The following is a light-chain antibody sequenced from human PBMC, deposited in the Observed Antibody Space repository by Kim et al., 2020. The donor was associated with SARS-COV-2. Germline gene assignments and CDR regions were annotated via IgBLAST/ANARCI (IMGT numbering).Light chain of an antibody. J-gene: IGLJ3*02. CDR3: TSYTSTITWV. CDR1: SSDIGGYNF. CDR2: GVR. V-gene: IGLV2-14*03. Sequence: GQSITISCTGTSSDIGGYNFVSWCQQHPDTAPKLMIYGVRKRPSGVSNRFSGSKSGNTASLTISGLQAEDEADYYCTSYTSTITWVFGGGTQLTVL.